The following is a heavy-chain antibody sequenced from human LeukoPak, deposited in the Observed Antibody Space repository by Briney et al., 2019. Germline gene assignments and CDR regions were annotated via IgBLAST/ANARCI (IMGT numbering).Heavy chain of an antibody. V-gene: IGHV4-61*01. CDR2: IYYSGST. D-gene: IGHD1-26*01. CDR3: ARKRELDFDY. J-gene: IGHJ4*02. Sequence: PSETLSLTCSVSGGSISSSSYYWSWIRQPPGKGLEWIGYIYYSGSTNYNPSLKSRVTISVDTSKNQFSLKLSSVTAADTAVYYCARKRELDFDYWGQGTLVTVSS. CDR1: GGSISSSSYY.